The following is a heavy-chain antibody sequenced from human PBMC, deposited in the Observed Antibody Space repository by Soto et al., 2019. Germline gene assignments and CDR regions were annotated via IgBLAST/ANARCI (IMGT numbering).Heavy chain of an antibody. D-gene: IGHD2-2*02. V-gene: IGHV3-7*01. J-gene: IGHJ4*02. CDR3: ARDPDCSSTSCYKPYFDY. CDR1: GFTFSSYW. Sequence: EVQLVESGGGLVQPGGSLRLSCAASGFTFSSYWMSWVRQAPGKGLEWVANINQDGSEKYYVDSVKGRFTISRDNAKNSLYLQMNSLRAEDTAVYYCARDPDCSSTSCYKPYFDYWGQGTLVTVSS. CDR2: INQDGSEK.